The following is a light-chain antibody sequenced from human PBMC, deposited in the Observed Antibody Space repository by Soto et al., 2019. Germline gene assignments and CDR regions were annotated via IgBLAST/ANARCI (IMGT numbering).Light chain of an antibody. CDR3: SSYTSSSTLV. V-gene: IGLV2-14*03. Sequence: QSALTQPASMSGSPGQSITISCTGTSSDIGGYNYVSWYQQHPGKAPKLMIYDVSNWPSGVSNRFSGSKSGNTASLTISGLQVEDGADYYCSSYTSSSTLVFGGGTKLPAL. J-gene: IGLJ2*01. CDR1: SSDIGGYNY. CDR2: DVS.